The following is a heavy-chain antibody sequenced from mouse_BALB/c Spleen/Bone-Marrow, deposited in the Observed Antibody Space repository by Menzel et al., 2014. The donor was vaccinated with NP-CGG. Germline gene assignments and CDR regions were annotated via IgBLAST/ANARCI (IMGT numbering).Heavy chain of an antibody. J-gene: IGHJ3*01. D-gene: IGHD2-1*01. Sequence: QVQLQQPGAELARPGALVKMSCKASGYTFTSYTMHWVKQRPGQGLEWIGYINPSSGYTNYNQKFKDKATLTADKSSSTAYMQLSSLTSEDSAVYYCAAGYYGNSGWFAYWGQGTLVTVSA. CDR1: GYTFTSYT. CDR2: INPSSGYT. CDR3: AAGYYGNSGWFAY. V-gene: IGHV1-4*01.